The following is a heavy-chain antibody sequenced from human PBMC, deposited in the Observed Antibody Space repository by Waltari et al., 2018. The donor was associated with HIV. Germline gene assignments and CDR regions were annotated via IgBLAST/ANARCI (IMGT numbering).Heavy chain of an antibody. J-gene: IGHJ4*02. Sequence: EVQLVESGGGLVKPGGSLRLSCAASGFTFSNAWMSWVRQAPGKGLEWVGRIKSKTDGGTTDYAAPVKGRFTISRDDSKNTLYLQMNSLKTEDTAVYYCTTHDYGDTYFDYWGQGTLVTVSS. CDR2: IKSKTDGGTT. V-gene: IGHV3-15*01. D-gene: IGHD4-17*01. CDR1: GFTFSNAW. CDR3: TTHDYGDTYFDY.